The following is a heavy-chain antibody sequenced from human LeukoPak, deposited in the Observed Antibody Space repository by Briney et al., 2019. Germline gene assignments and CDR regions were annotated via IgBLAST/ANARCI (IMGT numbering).Heavy chain of an antibody. J-gene: IGHJ4*02. Sequence: GGSLRLSCAASGFTFSGSAMHWVRQASGKGLEWVGRIRSKGNTYATAYAASVKGRFTISRDDSKNTAYLQMNSLKTEDTAVYYCAKATSDSYGGYWGQGTLVTVSS. V-gene: IGHV3-73*01. CDR2: IRSKGNTYAT. CDR1: GFTFSGSA. CDR3: AKATSDSYGGY. D-gene: IGHD4-23*01.